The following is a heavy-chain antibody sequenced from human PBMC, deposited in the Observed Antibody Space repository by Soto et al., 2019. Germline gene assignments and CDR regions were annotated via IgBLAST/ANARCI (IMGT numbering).Heavy chain of an antibody. D-gene: IGHD6-13*01. Sequence: QVQLQESGPGLVKPSQTLSLTCTVSGGSISSGGYYWSWIRQHPGKGLAWIGYIYYSGSTYYNPSLKSRVTISGDTSKNQFSLKLSSVTAADTAVYYCRNEQQLDQYYFDYWGQGTLVTVSS. CDR2: IYYSGST. CDR3: RNEQQLDQYYFDY. J-gene: IGHJ4*02. CDR1: GGSISSGGYY. V-gene: IGHV4-31*03.